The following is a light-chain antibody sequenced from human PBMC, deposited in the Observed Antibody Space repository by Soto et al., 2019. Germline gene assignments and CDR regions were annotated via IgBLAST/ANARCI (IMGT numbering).Light chain of an antibody. CDR2: GAS. Sequence: EIVLTQSPGTLSLSPGERATLSCRASQSVSSNNLAWYQQRPGQAPRVVIYGASTRATGIPERFSGSGTGTDFTLTSSRLEPEDFAVYYCQQYGSSPFTFGPGTKVDIK. V-gene: IGKV3-20*01. J-gene: IGKJ3*01. CDR3: QQYGSSPFT. CDR1: QSVSSNN.